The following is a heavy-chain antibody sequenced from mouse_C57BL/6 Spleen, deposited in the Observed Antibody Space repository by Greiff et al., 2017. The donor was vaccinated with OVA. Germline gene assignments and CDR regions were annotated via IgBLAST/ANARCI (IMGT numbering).Heavy chain of an antibody. CDR1: GFTFTDYY. V-gene: IGHV7-3*01. CDR3: ARWEGAMDY. Sequence: DVMLVESGGGLVQPGGSLSLSCAASGFTFTDYYMSWVRQPPGKALEWLGFIRNKANGYTTEYSASVKGRFTISRDNSQSILYLQMNALRAEDTATYYCARWEGAMDYWGQGTSVTVSS. J-gene: IGHJ4*01. CDR2: IRNKANGYTT.